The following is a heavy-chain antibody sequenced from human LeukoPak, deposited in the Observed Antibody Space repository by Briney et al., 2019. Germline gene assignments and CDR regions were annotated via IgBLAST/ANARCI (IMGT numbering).Heavy chain of an antibody. CDR2: IYPGDSDT. D-gene: IGHD2-15*01. CDR3: ARHVVCSGGSCKGGDYYYYYYMDV. V-gene: IGHV5-51*01. J-gene: IGHJ6*03. CDR1: GYSFTSYL. Sequence: GESLKISCKGSGYSFTSYLIGWVRQMPGKGLGGMGIIYPGDSDTRYSPSFQGQVTISADKSISTAYLQWSSLEASDTAMYYCARHVVCSGGSCKGGDYYYYYYMDVWGKGTTVTVSS.